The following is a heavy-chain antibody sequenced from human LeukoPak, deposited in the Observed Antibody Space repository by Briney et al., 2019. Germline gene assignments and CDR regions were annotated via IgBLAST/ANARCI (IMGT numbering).Heavy chain of an antibody. V-gene: IGHV3-9*01. J-gene: IGHJ4*02. CDR2: ISWNSGSI. CDR1: GFTFDGYA. CDR3: AKDSRRAQWLALDS. D-gene: IGHD6-19*01. Sequence: GGSLRLSCAASGFTFDGYAMHWVRQAPGKGLEWVSGISWNSGSIGYAGSVKGRFTMSRDNAKNSLYLQMNSLRPEDTALYYCAKDSRRAQWLALDSWGQGTLVTVSS.